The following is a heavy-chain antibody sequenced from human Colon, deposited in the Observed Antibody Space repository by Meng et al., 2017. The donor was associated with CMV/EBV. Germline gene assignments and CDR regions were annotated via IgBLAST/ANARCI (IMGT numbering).Heavy chain of an antibody. CDR1: GGSFSGYY. V-gene: IGHV4-34*01. J-gene: IGHJ5*02. Sequence: LSLTCAVYGGSFSGYYWSWIRQPPGKGLEWIGEINHSGSTNYNPSLKSRVTISVDTSKNQFSLKLSSVTAADTAVYYCARGTPFDPWGQGTLVTVSS. CDR2: INHSGST. CDR3: ARGTPFDP.